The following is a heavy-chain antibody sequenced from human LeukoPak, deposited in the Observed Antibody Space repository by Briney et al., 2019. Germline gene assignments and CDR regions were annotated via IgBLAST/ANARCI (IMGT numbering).Heavy chain of an antibody. CDR1: GFTFDDYG. V-gene: IGHV3-23*01. CDR3: AKDLNRSVAADWFDP. J-gene: IGHJ5*02. D-gene: IGHD6-19*01. Sequence: PGGSLRLSCAASGFTFDDYGMSWVRQAPGKGLEWVSSISDSGGSTYYADSVKGRFTISRDNSKNTLYLQMTNLRAADTAVYYCAKDLNRSVAADWFDPWDQGSLVTVSS. CDR2: ISDSGGST.